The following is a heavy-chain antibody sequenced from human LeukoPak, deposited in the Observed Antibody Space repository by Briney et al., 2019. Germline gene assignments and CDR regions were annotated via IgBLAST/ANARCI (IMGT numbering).Heavy chain of an antibody. D-gene: IGHD5-24*01. J-gene: IGHJ4*02. CDR2: INSDGSST. CDR1: GFNFSTYW. V-gene: IGHV3-74*01. Sequence: PGGSLRLSCAASGFNFSTYWMHWVRQAPGKGLVWVSRINSDGSSTSYADSVKGRFTISRDNAMDMVYLQMNSLRAEDTAVYYCARCRDGYNYARYFDYWGQGTLVTVSS. CDR3: ARCRDGYNYARYFDY.